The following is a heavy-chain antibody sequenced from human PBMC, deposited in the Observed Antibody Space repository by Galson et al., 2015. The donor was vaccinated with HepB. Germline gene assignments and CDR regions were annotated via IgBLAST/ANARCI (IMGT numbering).Heavy chain of an antibody. CDR2: ISGSGGST. D-gene: IGHD5-12*01. J-gene: IGHJ4*02. V-gene: IGHV3-23*01. CDR3: VKGFQSWVDANADY. Sequence: SLRLSCAASGLTFSSYAMSWVRQAPGKGLEWVSAISGSGGSTYYADSVKGRFTISRDNSKNTLYLQMNSLRAEDTAVYYCVKGFQSWVDANADYWGQGTLVTVSS. CDR1: GLTFSSYA.